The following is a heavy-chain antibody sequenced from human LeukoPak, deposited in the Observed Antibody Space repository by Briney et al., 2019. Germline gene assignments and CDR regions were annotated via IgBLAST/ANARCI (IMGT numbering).Heavy chain of an antibody. CDR3: ATKGTGNYYYYYGMDV. CDR1: GFTFSSYA. Sequence: GGSLRLSCAASGFTFSSYAMSWVRQAPGKGLEWVSAISGSGGSTYYADSVKGRFTISRDNSKNTLYLQMNSLRAQDTAVYYCATKGTGNYYYYYGMDVWGQGTTVTVSS. D-gene: IGHD7-27*01. CDR2: ISGSGGST. V-gene: IGHV3-23*01. J-gene: IGHJ6*02.